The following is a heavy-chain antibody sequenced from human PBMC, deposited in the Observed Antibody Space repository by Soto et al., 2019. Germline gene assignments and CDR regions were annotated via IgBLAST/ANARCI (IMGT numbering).Heavy chain of an antibody. Sequence: QVQLQESGPGLVKPSQTLSLTCTVSGGSISHGDYYWSWIRQLPGKGLEWIGYIYYRGNTNYNPSVKGRITISVDTPKTQFSLKLNSVTAADTAGYYCASDQLLGTGWFDPWGQGILVTVPS. CDR2: IYYRGNT. V-gene: IGHV4-31*03. CDR1: GGSISHGDYY. J-gene: IGHJ5*02. D-gene: IGHD1-1*01. CDR3: ASDQLLGTGWFDP.